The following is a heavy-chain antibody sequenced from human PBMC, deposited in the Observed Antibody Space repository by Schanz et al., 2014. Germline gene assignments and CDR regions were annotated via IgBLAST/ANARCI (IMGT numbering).Heavy chain of an antibody. V-gene: IGHV4-59*01. CDR2: IYSSGTT. D-gene: IGHD6-13*01. CDR3: ARVGQGAVATGSNTFYYYVMDV. CDR1: GGSISSYY. J-gene: IGHJ6*02. Sequence: QVQLQESGPGLVKPSETLSLTCAVSGGSISSYYWSWIRQPPGKALEWIGDIYSSGTTTYNPSLKSPVTISIDASKNQFSLKLTSVTAADTGVYYCARVGQGAVATGSNTFYYYVMDVWGQGTTVTVSS.